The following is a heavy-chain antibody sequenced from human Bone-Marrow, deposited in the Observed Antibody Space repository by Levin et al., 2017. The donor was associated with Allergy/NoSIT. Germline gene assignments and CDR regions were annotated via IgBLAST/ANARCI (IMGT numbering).Heavy chain of an antibody. V-gene: IGHV5-51*01. J-gene: IGHJ4*02. CDR2: IYPGDSDT. Sequence: GESLKISCYGSGYSFATYWIGWVRQMPGKGLEWMGIIYPGDSDTRYSPSFQGQGTISVDKFISTAYLQWSSLKASDTAMYYCARHPGVVPASLRIDYWGQGTLVTVSS. CDR3: ARHPGVVPASLRIDY. CDR1: GYSFATYW. D-gene: IGHD2-2*01.